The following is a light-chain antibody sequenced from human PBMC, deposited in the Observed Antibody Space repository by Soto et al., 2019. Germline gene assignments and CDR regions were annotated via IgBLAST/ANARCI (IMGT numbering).Light chain of an antibody. V-gene: IGLV2-14*03. CDR2: DVS. CDR3: SSYIRSSTYV. CDR1: NSDIGAYNS. J-gene: IGLJ1*01. Sequence: QSALTQPASVSGSPGQSITISCTGTNSDIGAYNSVSWYQQHPGKAPKLMIHDVSDRPSWVSNRFSGSKSGNTASLTISGLQAEDEADYYCSSYIRSSTYVFGTGTRSPS.